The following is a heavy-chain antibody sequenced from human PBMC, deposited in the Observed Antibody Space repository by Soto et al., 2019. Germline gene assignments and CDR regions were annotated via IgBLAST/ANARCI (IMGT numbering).Heavy chain of an antibody. CDR2: VYYSGSA. CDR1: DFSMSWYY. D-gene: IGHD3-10*01. Sequence: PSETLSLTCRVSDFSMSWYYWTLIRQAPGKGLEWIGYVYYSGSANYNPSLKSRVTISVDTSKNQFSLNLRSVTAADTAVYFCARVYGSPAYYFDYWGRGTLVTVSS. V-gene: IGHV4-59*01. J-gene: IGHJ4*02. CDR3: ARVYGSPAYYFDY.